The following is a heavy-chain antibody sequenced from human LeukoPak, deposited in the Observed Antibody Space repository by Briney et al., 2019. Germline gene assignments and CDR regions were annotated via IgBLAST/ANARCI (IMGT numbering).Heavy chain of an antibody. CDR3: AKELRTVVPARRGAFDI. CDR1: GFTFSSYA. D-gene: IGHD2-2*01. J-gene: IGHJ3*02. V-gene: IGHV3-23*01. CDR2: ISGSGGST. Sequence: GGSLRLSCAASGFTFSSYAMNWVRQAPGKGLEWVSAISGSGGSTYYADSVKGRFTISRDNSKNTLYLQMNSLRAEDTAVYYCAKELRTVVPARRGAFDIWGQGTMVTVSS.